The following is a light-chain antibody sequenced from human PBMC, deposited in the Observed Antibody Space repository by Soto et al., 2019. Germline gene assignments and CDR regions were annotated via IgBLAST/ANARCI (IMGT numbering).Light chain of an antibody. J-gene: IGLJ2*01. Sequence: QSVLTQPPSVSAAPGQKVTISCSGSSSNIGNNYVSWYQQLPGTAPKLLIYDDNKRPSGIPDRFSGSKSGTSATLGITGLQTGDEADYYCGTWDSSLSAGQIGGGTKVPS. V-gene: IGLV1-51*01. CDR1: SSNIGNNY. CDR3: GTWDSSLSAGQ. CDR2: DDN.